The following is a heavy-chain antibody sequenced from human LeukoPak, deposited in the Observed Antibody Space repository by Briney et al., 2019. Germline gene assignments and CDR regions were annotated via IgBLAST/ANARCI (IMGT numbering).Heavy chain of an antibody. D-gene: IGHD3-16*01. CDR1: GFTFSLYW. Sequence: GGSLRLSCAASGFTFSLYWMTWVRKSPGKGLEWVADINPDGSQKYSVDSVKGRFTIYRDNAKNSLFLQMNSLRGDDTAVYYCVRQMIRFWFDPWGQGTRVTVSS. CDR2: INPDGSQK. V-gene: IGHV3-7*01. CDR3: VRQMIRFWFDP. J-gene: IGHJ5*02.